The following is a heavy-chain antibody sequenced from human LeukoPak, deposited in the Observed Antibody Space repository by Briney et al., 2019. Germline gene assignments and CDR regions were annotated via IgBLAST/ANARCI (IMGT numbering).Heavy chain of an antibody. J-gene: IGHJ4*02. CDR3: ARSTNSSGWWDY. CDR2: INPNSGGT. Sequence: ASVRLSCTASGYTFTGYYMHWVRQAPGQGLEWMGWINPNSGGTNYAQTFQGRVTMTRDTSISTAYMELSRLRSDDTAVYYCARSTNSSGWWDYWGQGTLVTVSS. D-gene: IGHD6-19*01. CDR1: GYTFTGYY. V-gene: IGHV1-2*02.